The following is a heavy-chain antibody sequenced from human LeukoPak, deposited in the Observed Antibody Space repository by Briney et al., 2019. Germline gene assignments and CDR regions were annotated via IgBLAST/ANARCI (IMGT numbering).Heavy chain of an antibody. V-gene: IGHV3-30*18. J-gene: IGHJ4*02. Sequence: PGGSLRLSCAASGFTFSSYGMHWVRQAPGKGLEWVAVISYDGSNKYYADSVKGRFTISRDSSKNTLYLQMNSLRAEDTAVYYCAKGLDWASDYWGQGTLVTVSS. D-gene: IGHD3-9*01. CDR1: GFTFSSYG. CDR2: ISYDGSNK. CDR3: AKGLDWASDY.